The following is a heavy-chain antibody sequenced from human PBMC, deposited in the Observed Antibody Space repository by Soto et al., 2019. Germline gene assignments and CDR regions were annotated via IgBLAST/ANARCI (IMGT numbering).Heavy chain of an antibody. CDR1: GGSITSGGYF. D-gene: IGHD3-3*01. J-gene: IGHJ5*02. CDR3: GRGEWYSFAS. CDR2: IDYSGST. Sequence: SETLSLTCTVSGGSITSGGYFWSWIRQHPGKGLEWIGYIDYSGSTYYEPSPKSRLTISIDTSNNQLSLTLTSVTAEDTAIYYCGRGEWYSFASWGQGPLVTVPS. V-gene: IGHV4-31*03.